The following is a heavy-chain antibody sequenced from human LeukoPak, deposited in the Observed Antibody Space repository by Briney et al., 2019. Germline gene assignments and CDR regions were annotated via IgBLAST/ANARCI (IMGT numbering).Heavy chain of an antibody. J-gene: IGHJ4*02. CDR2: IIPILGIA. D-gene: IGHD6-13*01. V-gene: IGHV1-69*04. CDR3: ARTYGSSWYSNFDY. Sequence: GASVKVSCKASGGTFSSYAISWVRQAPGQGLEWMGRIIPILGIANYAQKFQGRVTITADKSTSTAYMELSSLRSEDTAVYYCARTYGSSWYSNFDYWGQGTLVTVSS. CDR1: GGTFSSYA.